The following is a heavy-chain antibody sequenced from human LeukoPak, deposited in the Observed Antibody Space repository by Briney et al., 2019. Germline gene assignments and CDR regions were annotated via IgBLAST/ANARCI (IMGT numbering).Heavy chain of an antibody. CDR1: GGSISSGSHY. V-gene: IGHV4-39*01. D-gene: IGHD1/OR15-1a*01. J-gene: IGHJ5*02. CDR2: IYDSGGT. CDR3: ARHPNITGRTNWFDP. Sequence: SETLSLTCTVSGGSISSGSHYWGWIRQPPGKGLEWIGSIYDSGGTYYNPSLKSRVTISVDTSKNQFSLKVGSVTAADTSVYYCARHPNITGRTNWFDPWGQGTLVTVSS.